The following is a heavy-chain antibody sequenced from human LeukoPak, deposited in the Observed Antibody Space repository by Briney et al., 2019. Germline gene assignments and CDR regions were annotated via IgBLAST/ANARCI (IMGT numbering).Heavy chain of an antibody. J-gene: IGHJ1*01. CDR3: ASWASHSQAEYFQH. D-gene: IGHD2-15*01. Sequence: GGSLRLSCAASGFTFDDYGMSWVRQAPGKGLEWVSGINWNGGSTGYADSVKGRFTISRDNAKNSLYLQMNSLRAEDTALYYCASWASHSQAEYFQHWGQGTLVTVSS. CDR1: GFTFDDYG. V-gene: IGHV3-20*04. CDR2: INWNGGST.